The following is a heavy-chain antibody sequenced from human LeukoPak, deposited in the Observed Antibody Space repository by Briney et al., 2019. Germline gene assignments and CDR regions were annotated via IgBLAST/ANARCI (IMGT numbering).Heavy chain of an antibody. CDR2: IYYSGST. J-gene: IGHJ4*02. D-gene: IGHD1-1*01. Sequence: SETLSLTCTVSGGSISSYYWSWIRQPPGKGLEWIEYIYYSGSTNYNPSLKSRVTISVDTSKNQFSLKLSSVTAADTAVYYCAVTPIQANYFDYWGQGTLVTVSS. CDR1: GGSISSYY. CDR3: AVTPIQANYFDY. V-gene: IGHV4-59*01.